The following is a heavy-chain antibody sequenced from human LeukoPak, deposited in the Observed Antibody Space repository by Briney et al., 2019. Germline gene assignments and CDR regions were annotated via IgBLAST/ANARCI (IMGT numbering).Heavy chain of an antibody. J-gene: IGHJ6*04. D-gene: IGHD3-10*02. CDR2: IKQDGSKK. Sequence: PGGSLRLSCAAYGFTFSSDWMSWVPKAPGKGLGWVANIKQDGSKKYYVDSVKGRFTISEDNAKNSLYLQMNSLRAEDTAVYYCAELGITMIGGVWGKGTTVTISS. CDR3: AELGITMIGGV. CDR1: GFTFSSDW. V-gene: IGHV3-7*01.